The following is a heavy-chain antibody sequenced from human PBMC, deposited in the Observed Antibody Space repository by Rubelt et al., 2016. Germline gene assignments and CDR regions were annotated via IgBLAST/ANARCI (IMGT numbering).Heavy chain of an antibody. CDR3: AMAGDYYYGMDV. V-gene: IGHV4-34*01. D-gene: IGHD6-19*01. J-gene: IGHJ6*02. CDR2: INHSGST. Sequence: QVQPQQWGAGLLKPSETLSLTCAVYGGSFSGYYWSWIRQPPGKGLEWIGEINHSGSTNYNPSLKSRVTISVDTSKNQVSLKLSSVTAADTAVYYCAMAGDYYYGMDVWGQGTTVTVSS. CDR1: GGSFSGYY.